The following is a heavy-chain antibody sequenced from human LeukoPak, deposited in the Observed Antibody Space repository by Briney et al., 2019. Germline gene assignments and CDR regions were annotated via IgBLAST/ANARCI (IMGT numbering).Heavy chain of an antibody. Sequence: SETLSLTCTVSGGSISSSSYYWGWIRQPPGKGLEWIGSIYYSGSTYYNPSLKSRVTISVDTSKNQFSLKLSSVTAADTAVYYCRHYYDSSGYYRLFDYWGQGTLVTVSS. CDR1: GGSISSSSYY. CDR2: IYYSGST. CDR3: RHYYDSSGYYRLFDY. J-gene: IGHJ4*02. D-gene: IGHD3-22*01. V-gene: IGHV4-39*01.